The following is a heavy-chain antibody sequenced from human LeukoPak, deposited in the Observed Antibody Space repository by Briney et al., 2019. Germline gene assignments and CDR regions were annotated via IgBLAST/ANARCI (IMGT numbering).Heavy chain of an antibody. CDR2: IYYSGST. J-gene: IGHJ4*02. D-gene: IGHD3-16*02. CDR3: AGAPHDYVWGSYRLNPPFDY. V-gene: IGHV4-61*05. Sequence: SETLSLTCTVSGGSISSSSYYWGWIRQAPGKGLEWIGYIYYSGSTNYNPSLKSRVTISVDTSKNQFSLKLSSVTAADTAVYYCAGAPHDYVWGSYRLNPPFDYWGQGTLVTVSS. CDR1: GGSISSSSYY.